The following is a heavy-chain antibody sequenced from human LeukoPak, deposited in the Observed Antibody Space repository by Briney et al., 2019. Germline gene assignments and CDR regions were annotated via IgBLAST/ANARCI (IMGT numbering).Heavy chain of an antibody. CDR2: IYYSGST. D-gene: IGHD6-6*01. CDR3: ASDGDSSSPTNWFDP. Sequence: SETLSLTCTVSGGSISSGGYYWSWLRQHPGTGLEWIGYIYYSGSTYYNPSLKSRVTISVDTSKNQFSLKLSSVTAADTAVYYCASDGDSSSPTNWFDPWGQGTLVTVSS. CDR1: GGSISSGGYY. V-gene: IGHV4-31*03. J-gene: IGHJ5*02.